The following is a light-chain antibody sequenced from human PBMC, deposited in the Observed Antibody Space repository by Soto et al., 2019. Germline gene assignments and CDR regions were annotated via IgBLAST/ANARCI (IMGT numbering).Light chain of an antibody. CDR2: DAS. CDR1: QSISSW. J-gene: IGKJ4*01. V-gene: IGKV1-5*01. CDR3: QQYNSYSVT. Sequence: DIQMTQSPSTLSASVGDRVTITCRASQSISSWLAGYQQKPGKAPNLLIYDASSLEGGVPSRFSGSGSGTEFSLTVSRLQPDDFATYYCQQYNSYSVTFGGGTKVEIK.